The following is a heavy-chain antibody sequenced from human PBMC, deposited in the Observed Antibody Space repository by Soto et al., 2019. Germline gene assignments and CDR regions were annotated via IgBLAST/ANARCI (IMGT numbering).Heavy chain of an antibody. D-gene: IGHD3-3*01. CDR2: ISSSSSYI. CDR1: GFTFSSYS. Sequence: EVQLVESGGGLVKPGGSLRLSCAASGFTFSSYSMNWVRQAPGKGLEWVSSISSSSSYIYYADSVKGRFTISRDNAKNSLYLQMNSLRAEDTAVYYCARDPHLDTRALPLRFSEWLPRYYFDYWGQGTLVTVSS. J-gene: IGHJ4*02. CDR3: ARDPHLDTRALPLRFSEWLPRYYFDY. V-gene: IGHV3-21*01.